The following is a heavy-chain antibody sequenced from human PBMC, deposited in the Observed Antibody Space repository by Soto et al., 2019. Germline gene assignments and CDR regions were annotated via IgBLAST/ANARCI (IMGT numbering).Heavy chain of an antibody. CDR2: IYGTGST. D-gene: IGHD3-9*01. CDR1: GSDITTYY. V-gene: IGHV4-4*09. Sequence: SETLSLTCTVSGSDITTYYWSWLRQSPGKGLEWIGHIYGTGSTTYNPSLKSRVTISVDTSNKQFSLRLTSVTAADTAVYYCARCPIDHNWFDPWGQGTLVTVSS. J-gene: IGHJ5*02. CDR3: ARCPIDHNWFDP.